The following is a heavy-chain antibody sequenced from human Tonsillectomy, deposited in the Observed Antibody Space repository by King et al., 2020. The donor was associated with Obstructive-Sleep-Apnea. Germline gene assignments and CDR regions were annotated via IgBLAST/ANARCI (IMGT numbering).Heavy chain of an antibody. CDR1: GFTFSSYA. J-gene: IGHJ4*02. CDR3: ARVGATLFPTYLDY. CDR2: ISYDGSNK. Sequence: VQLVESGGGVVQPGRSLRLSCAASGFTFSSYAMHWVRQAPGKGLEWVAVISYDGSNKYYAESVKGRFTISRDNSKNTLYLQMNSLRAEDTAVYYCARVGATLFPTYLDYWSQGTLVTVSS. V-gene: IGHV3-30*04. D-gene: IGHD1-26*01.